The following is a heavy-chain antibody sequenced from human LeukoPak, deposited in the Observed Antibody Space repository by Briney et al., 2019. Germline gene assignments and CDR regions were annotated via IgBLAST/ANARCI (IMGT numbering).Heavy chain of an antibody. CDR1: GFTFSSHW. D-gene: IGHD3-3*01. CDR2: IKQDGSEK. V-gene: IGHV3-7*01. J-gene: IGHJ6*03. Sequence: GGSLRLSCAASGFTFSSHWMSWVRQAPGKGLEWVANIKQDGSEKYYVDSVKGRFTISRDNAKNSLYLQMNSLRAEDTAVYYCASGAYDIRGGYNYYYIDVWGKGTTVTVSS. CDR3: ASGAYDIRGGYNYYYIDV.